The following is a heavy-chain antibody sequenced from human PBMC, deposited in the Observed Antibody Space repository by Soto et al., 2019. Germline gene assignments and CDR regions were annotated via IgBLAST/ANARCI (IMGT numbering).Heavy chain of an antibody. Sequence: QVQLVESGGAVVQPGRSLRLSCAVSGFTLRTYAMHWVRQAPGKGLEWVALISQNESDKPSPDSVKGRFTTSRDSYTNTLYLQMNSLRPEDTAVYYCARDVYYDSTGYRLSGIDYWGQGTLVVVSS. CDR2: ISQNESDK. CDR1: GFTLRTYA. CDR3: ARDVYYDSTGYRLSGIDY. D-gene: IGHD3-22*01. V-gene: IGHV3-30-3*01. J-gene: IGHJ4*02.